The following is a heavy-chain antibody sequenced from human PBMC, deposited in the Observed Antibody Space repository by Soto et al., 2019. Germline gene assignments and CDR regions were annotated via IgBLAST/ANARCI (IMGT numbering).Heavy chain of an antibody. Sequence: VGSLSLSWAAFGFIFGTAGMGWVRKAPGKGLGWVGRIKSKTDGGTTDYAAPVKGRFTTSRDDSKNTLYLQMNSLKTEDTAVYYCTTDLRIGDSSGLVDAFDIWGQGTMVTVSS. D-gene: IGHD3-22*01. J-gene: IGHJ3*02. CDR2: IKSKTDGGTT. CDR3: TTDLRIGDSSGLVDAFDI. CDR1: GFIFGTAG. V-gene: IGHV3-15*01.